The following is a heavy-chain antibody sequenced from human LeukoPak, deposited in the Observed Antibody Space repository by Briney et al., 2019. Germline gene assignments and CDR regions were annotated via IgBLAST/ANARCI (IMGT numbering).Heavy chain of an antibody. V-gene: IGHV1-46*01. CDR3: AREGVVVVPAAPGSRWFDP. D-gene: IGHD2-2*01. Sequence: ASVKVSCKASGYTFTSYYMHWVRQAPGQGLEWMGIINPSGGSTSYAQKFQGRVTMTRDTSTSTVYMELSSLRSEDTAVYYCAREGVVVVPAAPGSRWFDPWGQGTLVTVSS. J-gene: IGHJ5*02. CDR1: GYTFTSYY. CDR2: INPSGGST.